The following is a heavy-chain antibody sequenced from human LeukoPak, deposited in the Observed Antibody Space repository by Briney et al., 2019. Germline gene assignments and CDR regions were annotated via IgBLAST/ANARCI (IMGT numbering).Heavy chain of an antibody. Sequence: GGSLRLSCAASGFTFSTYNMNWVRQAPGKGLEGVSSITSSSSYIYYADSVKGRFTISRDNAKNSLYLQMNSLRAEDTAVYYCARDPYSGRYGDYYYYYMDVWGKGTTVTISS. CDR3: ARDPYSGRYGDYYYYYMDV. D-gene: IGHD1-26*01. CDR1: GFTFSTYN. CDR2: ITSSSSYI. V-gene: IGHV3-21*01. J-gene: IGHJ6*03.